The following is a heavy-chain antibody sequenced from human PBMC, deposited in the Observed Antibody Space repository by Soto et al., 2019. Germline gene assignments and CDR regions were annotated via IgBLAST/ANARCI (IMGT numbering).Heavy chain of an antibody. D-gene: IGHD6-13*01. CDR1: GYTFTSYY. J-gene: IGHJ6*02. Sequence: QVQLVQSGGEVKKPGASVKVSCKASGYTFTSYYMHWVRQAPAQGLEWMGIINPSGGSTSYAQKFQGRITMTRDTAPSTVYMELSSLRSEDTAVYYGASWGIAADGNNGMDVWGHGTTVTVSS. CDR2: INPSGGST. CDR3: ASWGIAADGNNGMDV. V-gene: IGHV1-46*01.